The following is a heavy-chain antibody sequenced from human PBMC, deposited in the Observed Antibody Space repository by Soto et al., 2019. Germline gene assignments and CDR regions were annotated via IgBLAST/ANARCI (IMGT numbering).Heavy chain of an antibody. V-gene: IGHV1-3*01. CDR1: GYTFTSYA. J-gene: IGHJ6*02. D-gene: IGHD3-10*01. CDR3: ARDYVVLLWFGESFDGMDV. CDR2: INAGNGNT. Sequence: KVSCKASGYTFTSYAMHWVRQAPGQRLEWMGWINAGNGNTKYSQKFQGRVTITRDTSASTAYMELSSLRSEDTAVYYCARDYVVLLWFGESFDGMDVWGQGTTVTVSS.